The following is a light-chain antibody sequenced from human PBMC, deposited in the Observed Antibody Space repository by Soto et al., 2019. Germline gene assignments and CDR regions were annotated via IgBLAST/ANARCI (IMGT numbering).Light chain of an antibody. J-gene: IGKJ1*01. CDR3: QQYGGSPRT. Sequence: EVVLTQSPGTLSLSPGERATLSCRASQSISQSLAWYQQRPSQSPRLLIYDASRRATGIPDRFTGSGFGTDFTLTISRLAPEDLAVYYCQQYGGSPRTFGQGTKVELK. CDR2: DAS. V-gene: IGKV3-20*01. CDR1: QSISQS.